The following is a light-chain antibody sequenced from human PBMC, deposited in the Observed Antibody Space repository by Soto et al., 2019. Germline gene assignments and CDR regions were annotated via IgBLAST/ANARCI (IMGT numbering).Light chain of an antibody. CDR3: QQYDSSIT. V-gene: IGKV3-20*01. J-gene: IGKJ5*01. CDR1: QSVSNNY. CDR2: GAS. Sequence: EIVLTQSPGTLSLSPGERATLSCRASQSVSNNYLAWYQQKPGQAPRLLIYGASSRATGIPDRFSGSGSGTDFTLTISRLEPEDFAVYYCQQYDSSITFGQGTRLEIK.